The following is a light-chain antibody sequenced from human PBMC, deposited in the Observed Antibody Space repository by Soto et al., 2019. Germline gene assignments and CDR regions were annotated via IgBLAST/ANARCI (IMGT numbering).Light chain of an antibody. CDR2: EVS. J-gene: IGLJ1*01. V-gene: IGLV2-14*01. CDR3: RSYTSSSTLYV. CDR1: SSDIGSYNY. Sequence: QSALTQPASVSWSPGQSITISCTGTSSDIGSYNYVSWYQQHPGKAPKLMIYEVSYRPSGVSNRFSASKSGNTASLTISGLQAEDEADYYCRSYTSSSTLYVFGTGTKVTVL.